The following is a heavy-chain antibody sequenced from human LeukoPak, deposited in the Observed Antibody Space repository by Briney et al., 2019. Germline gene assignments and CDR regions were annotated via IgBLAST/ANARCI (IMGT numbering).Heavy chain of an antibody. CDR1: GFTFSSYG. V-gene: IGHV3-33*06. J-gene: IGHJ4*02. CDR3: AKFYDISTGYSDY. D-gene: IGHD3-9*01. CDR2: IWFDGGNK. Sequence: GGSLRLSCAASGFTFSSYGMHWVRQAPGKGLEWVAVIWFDGGNKYYADSVKGRFTISRDNSKNTLYLQMNSLRADDTAVYYCAKFYDISTGYSDYWGQGTLVTVSS.